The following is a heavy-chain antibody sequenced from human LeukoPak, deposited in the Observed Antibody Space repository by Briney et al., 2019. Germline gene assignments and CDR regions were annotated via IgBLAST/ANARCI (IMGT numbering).Heavy chain of an antibody. V-gene: IGHV1-69*13. CDR3: ARESGSFCSGGSCYVS. Sequence: SEKVSCKASGGTFSSYAISWVRQAPGQGLEWMGGIIPIFGTANYAQKFQGRVTITADESTSTAYMELSSLRSEDTAVYYCARESGSFCSGGSCYVSWGQGTLVTVSS. J-gene: IGHJ4*02. CDR2: IIPIFGTA. CDR1: GGTFSSYA. D-gene: IGHD2-15*01.